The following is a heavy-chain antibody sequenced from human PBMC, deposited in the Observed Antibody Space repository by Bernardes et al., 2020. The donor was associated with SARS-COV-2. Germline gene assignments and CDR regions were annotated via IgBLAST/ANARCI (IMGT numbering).Heavy chain of an antibody. J-gene: IGHJ4*02. Sequence: GGSLRLSRSGSGFTFSEYPMHWVRQAPGKGLEYVSRISNYGGTTHYADSVKGRFTISGDNSKNTMYLQMSSLSVEDTAVYFCVKERPTGDYWGQGTLVTVST. CDR3: VKERPTGDY. V-gene: IGHV3-64D*06. CDR1: GFTFSEYP. CDR2: ISNYGGTT.